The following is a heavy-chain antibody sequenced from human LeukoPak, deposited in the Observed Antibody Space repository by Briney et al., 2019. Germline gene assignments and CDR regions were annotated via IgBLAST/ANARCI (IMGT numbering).Heavy chain of an antibody. V-gene: IGHV3-23*01. CDR3: AKSSTMTVVVTPLQH. CDR1: GFTFSSYA. J-gene: IGHJ1*01. CDR2: ISGSGGST. D-gene: IGHD3-22*01. Sequence: GGSLRLSCAASGFTFSSYAMSWVRQAPGKGLEWVSAISGSGGSTYYADSVKGRFTISRDNSKNTLYLQMNSLRAEDTAVYYCAKSSTMTVVVTPLQHWGQGTLVTVSS.